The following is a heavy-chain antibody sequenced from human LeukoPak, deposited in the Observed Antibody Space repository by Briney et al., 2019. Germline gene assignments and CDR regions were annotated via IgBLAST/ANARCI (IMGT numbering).Heavy chain of an antibody. CDR2: ISGSRSAI. CDR3: ARGTGSLTTDFDY. CDR1: GFPFSSYS. V-gene: IGHV3-48*01. D-gene: IGHD1-1*01. J-gene: IGHJ4*02. Sequence: GGSLRLSCATSGFPFSSYSMNWARQAPGKGLEWVSYISGSRSAIYYADSVMGRFTISRDNAKKSMCLQMNSLRAEDTAVYFCARGTGSLTTDFDYWGQGTLVTVSS.